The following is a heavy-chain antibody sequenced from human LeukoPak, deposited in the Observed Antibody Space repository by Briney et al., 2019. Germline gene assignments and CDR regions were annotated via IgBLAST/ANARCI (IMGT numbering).Heavy chain of an antibody. J-gene: IGHJ6*02. V-gene: IGHV4-34*01. Sequence: SETLSLTCAVYGGSFSGYYWSWIRQPPGKGLEWIGEINHSGSTNYNPSLKSRVTISVDTSKNQFSLKLSSVTAADTAVYFCARRPGTNYFYDMDVWGQGTTVTVSS. CDR2: INHSGST. CDR1: GGSFSGYY. CDR3: ARRPGTNYFYDMDV.